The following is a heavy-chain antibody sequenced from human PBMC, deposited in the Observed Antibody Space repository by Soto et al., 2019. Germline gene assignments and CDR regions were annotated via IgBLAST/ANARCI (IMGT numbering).Heavy chain of an antibody. V-gene: IGHV3-11*01. J-gene: IGHJ4*02. Sequence: LRLSCAASGFIFSDYYMSWIRQAPGKGLEWVSYISSSGSTIYYADSVKGRFTISRDNAKNSLYLQMNSLRAEDTAVYYCALSWYGGNSFDYWGQGTLVTVSS. CDR1: GFIFSDYY. CDR2: ISSSGSTI. CDR3: ALSWYGGNSFDY. D-gene: IGHD2-15*01.